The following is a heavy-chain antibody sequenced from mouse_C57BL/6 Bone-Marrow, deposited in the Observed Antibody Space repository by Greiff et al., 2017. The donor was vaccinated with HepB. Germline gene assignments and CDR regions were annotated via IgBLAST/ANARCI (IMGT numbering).Heavy chain of an antibody. V-gene: IGHV2-3*01. J-gene: IGHJ4*01. Sequence: VKVVESGPGLVAPSQSLSITCTVSGFSFTSYGVSWVRQPPGKGLEWLGVIWGDGSTNYHSALISRLSISKDNSKSQVFLKLNSLQTDDTATYYCAKPDYDERDYAMDYWGQGTSVTVSS. CDR3: AKPDYDERDYAMDY. D-gene: IGHD2-4*01. CDR2: IWGDGST. CDR1: GFSFTSYG.